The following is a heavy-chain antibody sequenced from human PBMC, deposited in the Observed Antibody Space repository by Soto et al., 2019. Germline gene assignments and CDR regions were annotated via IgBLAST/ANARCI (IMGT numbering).Heavy chain of an antibody. CDR1: GGTFGSYA. V-gene: IGHV1-69*06. D-gene: IGHD3-22*01. CDR2: IIPMYGTP. Sequence: EASVKVSCKASGGTFGSYAISWVRQAPGQGLEWMGNIIPMYGTPNYAQNFQGRVTMIADKSTSTVYMDLGSLRTDDTAVYYCARGFAYSSAWFDQWGQGTVVTVSS. CDR3: ARGFAYSSAWFDQ. J-gene: IGHJ5*02.